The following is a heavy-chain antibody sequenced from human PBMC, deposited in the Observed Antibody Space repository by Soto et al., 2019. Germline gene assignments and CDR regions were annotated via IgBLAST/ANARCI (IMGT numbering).Heavy chain of an antibody. CDR3: ARDRSHYVWAISRTYGMDV. D-gene: IGHD3-16*02. V-gene: IGHV4-31*03. CDR1: GGSISNSFYY. Sequence: SETLSLTCTVSGGSISNSFYYWSWIRQVPGKGPEWIGYIHYSGTTHYNPSLKSRLTMSLDTSKNQFSLRLSSVTAADTAVYFCARDRSHYVWAISRTYGMDVWGQGTTVTVSS. CDR2: IHYSGTT. J-gene: IGHJ6*02.